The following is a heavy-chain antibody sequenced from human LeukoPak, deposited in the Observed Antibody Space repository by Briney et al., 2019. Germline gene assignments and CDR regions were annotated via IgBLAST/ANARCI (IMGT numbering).Heavy chain of an antibody. J-gene: IGHJ5*02. CDR2: IYHSGST. V-gene: IGHV4-30-2*01. CDR1: GGSISSGGYS. Sequence: SQTLSLTCAVSGGSISSGGYSWSWIRQPPGTGLEWIGYIYHSGSTYYNPSLKSRVTISVDRSKNQFSLKLSSVTAADTAVYYCARGSVGFDPWGQGTLVTVSS. CDR3: ARGSVGFDP.